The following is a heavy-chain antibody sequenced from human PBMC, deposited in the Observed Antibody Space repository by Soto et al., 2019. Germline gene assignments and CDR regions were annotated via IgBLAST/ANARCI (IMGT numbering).Heavy chain of an antibody. J-gene: IGHJ5*02. Sequence: SVKVSCKASGGTFSSYAISWLRQAPGQGLEWMGGIIPIFGTANYAQKFQGRVTITADKSTSTAYMELSSLRSEDTAVYYCAREILWLGNNRWFDPWGQGTLVTVSS. V-gene: IGHV1-69*06. CDR1: GGTFSSYA. D-gene: IGHD3-10*01. CDR3: AREILWLGNNRWFDP. CDR2: IIPIFGTA.